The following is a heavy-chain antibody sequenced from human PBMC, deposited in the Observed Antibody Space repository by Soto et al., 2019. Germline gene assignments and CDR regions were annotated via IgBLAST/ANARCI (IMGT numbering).Heavy chain of an antibody. D-gene: IGHD5-18*01. CDR2: INSGGDT. J-gene: IGHJ6*02. CDR3: ARGGDSYGYGEYYYYGIDV. V-gene: IGHV3-66*01. CDR1: GFGVSNNY. Sequence: EVQLVESGGGLVQPGGSLRLSCAASGFGVSNNYMSWVRQAPGKGLEWVSAINSGGDTYYADDAKDRFTISRENSKNKVYLQMNSVGAEDTAVYYCARGGDSYGYGEYYYYGIDVWGQGTTGSVSS.